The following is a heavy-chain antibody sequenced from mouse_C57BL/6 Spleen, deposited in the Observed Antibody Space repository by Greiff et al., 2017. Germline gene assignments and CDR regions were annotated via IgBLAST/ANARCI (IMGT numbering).Heavy chain of an antibody. CDR2: IYPGDGDT. Sequence: VQLVESGAELVKPGASVKISCKASGYAFSSYWMNWVKQRPGKGLEWIGQIYPGDGDTNYNGKFKGKATLTADKSSSTAYMQLSSLTTEDSAVYFCARKMVTTVVSYCAMDYWGQGTSVTVSS. D-gene: IGHD1-1*01. CDR3: ARKMVTTVVSYCAMDY. J-gene: IGHJ4*01. V-gene: IGHV1-80*01. CDR1: GYAFSSYW.